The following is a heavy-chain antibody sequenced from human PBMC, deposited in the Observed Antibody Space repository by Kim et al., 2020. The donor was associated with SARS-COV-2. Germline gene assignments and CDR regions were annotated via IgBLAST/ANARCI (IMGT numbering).Heavy chain of an antibody. CDR1: GVSFTNAC. J-gene: IGHJ3*01. CDR3: TTDPGDA. V-gene: IGHV3-15*01. CDR2: IISDAAGGTT. Sequence: GGSLRLSCVASGVSFTNACMSWVRQAPGKGLEWVGRIISDAAGGTTAYAAPGRGRFTISRDDSKNTAYLDMDSLKTEDTAVYYCTTDPGDA.